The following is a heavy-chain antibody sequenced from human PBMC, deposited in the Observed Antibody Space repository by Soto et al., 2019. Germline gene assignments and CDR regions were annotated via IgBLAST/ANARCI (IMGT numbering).Heavy chain of an antibody. V-gene: IGHV1-18*01. D-gene: IGHD2-15*01. Sequence: QVQLVQSGAEVKKPGASVKVSCKASGYTFPSYGISWVRQAPGQGLEWMGRISGYNGNSNYAQNLQGRVTMTTDTSTSTAYMELRSLRSDDTAVYYCAREAVQDIVVVVVAPEGLGYWGQGTLVTVSS. J-gene: IGHJ4*02. CDR3: AREAVQDIVVVVVAPEGLGY. CDR2: ISGYNGNS. CDR1: GYTFPSYG.